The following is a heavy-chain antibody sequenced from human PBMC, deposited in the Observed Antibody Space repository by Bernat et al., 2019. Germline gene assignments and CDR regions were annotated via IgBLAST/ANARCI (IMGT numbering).Heavy chain of an antibody. CDR2: ISSSSNYI. J-gene: IGHJ4*02. Sequence: EVQLVESGGGLVKPGGSLRLSCAASGFTLSSYGMNWVRQAPGKGLEWVSFISSSSNYIYYADSVKGRFTVSRDNAKNSLYLQMSRLRAEDTAVYYCARHRAWELRDYWGQGTLVTVSS. D-gene: IGHD1-26*01. CDR1: GFTLSSYG. V-gene: IGHV3-21*01. CDR3: ARHRAWELRDY.